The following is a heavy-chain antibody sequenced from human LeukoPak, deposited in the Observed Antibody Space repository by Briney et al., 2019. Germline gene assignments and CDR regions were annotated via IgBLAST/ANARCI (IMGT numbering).Heavy chain of an antibody. Sequence: AGGSLRLSCAASGFTFSSYGMHWVRHAPGKGLEWVAFIRYDGSNKYYADSVKGRFTISRDNSKNTLYLQMNSLRAEDTAVYYCAKDLGAVAGRPDYWGQGTLVTVPS. J-gene: IGHJ4*02. CDR1: GFTFSSYG. D-gene: IGHD6-19*01. CDR3: AKDLGAVAGRPDY. CDR2: IRYDGSNK. V-gene: IGHV3-30*02.